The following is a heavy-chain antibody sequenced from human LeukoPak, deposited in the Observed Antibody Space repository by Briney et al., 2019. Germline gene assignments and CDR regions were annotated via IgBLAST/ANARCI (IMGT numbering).Heavy chain of an antibody. Sequence: ASVKVSCKVSGYTLTELSMHWVRQAPGKGLEWMGGFDPEDGETIYAQKFQGRVTMTEDTSTDTAYMELSSLRSEDTAVYYCARGEMATSPFDYWGQGTLVTVSS. CDR3: ARGEMATSPFDY. D-gene: IGHD5-24*01. CDR1: GYTLTELS. CDR2: FDPEDGET. J-gene: IGHJ4*02. V-gene: IGHV1-24*01.